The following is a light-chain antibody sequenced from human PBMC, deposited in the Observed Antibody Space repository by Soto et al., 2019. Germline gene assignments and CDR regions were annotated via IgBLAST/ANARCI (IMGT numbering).Light chain of an antibody. V-gene: IGLV2-14*01. J-gene: IGLJ1*01. CDR2: DVS. CDR1: SSDVGGYNL. CDR3: CSYTSGDTHV. Sequence: QSVLTQPASVSGSPGQSITISCTGSSSDVGGYNLVSWHQQHPGKAPKLMIYDVSDRPSGISNRFSGSKSGNTASLTISGLRPEDEAEYYCCSYTSGDTHVFGTGTKVTVL.